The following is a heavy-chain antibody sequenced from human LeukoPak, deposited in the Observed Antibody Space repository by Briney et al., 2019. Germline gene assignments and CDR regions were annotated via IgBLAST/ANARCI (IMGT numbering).Heavy chain of an antibody. D-gene: IGHD3-22*01. CDR3: ARPRTYDSSGYYYAGAFDI. V-gene: IGHV3-48*02. CDR2: ISSSSSTI. CDR1: GFTFSSYS. J-gene: IGHJ3*02. Sequence: PGGSLRLSCAASGFTFSSYSMNWVRQAPGKGLEWVSYISSSSSTIYYADSVKGRLTISRDNAKNSLYLQMNSLRDEDTAVYYCARPRTYDSSGYYYAGAFDIWGQGTMVTVSS.